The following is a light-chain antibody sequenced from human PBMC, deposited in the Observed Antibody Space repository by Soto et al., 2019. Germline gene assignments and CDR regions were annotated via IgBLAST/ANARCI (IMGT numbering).Light chain of an antibody. CDR3: QQLNSYPIT. V-gene: IGKV1-9*01. Sequence: DIQLTQSPSFLSASVGDRVTITCRASQGLSSDLAWYQQKPGKAPKLLIYAASTLQSGVPSRFSGSGSGTGFTLTISSLQPEDFAAYYWQQLNSYPITFGQGTRLEIK. CDR1: QGLSSD. J-gene: IGKJ5*01. CDR2: AAS.